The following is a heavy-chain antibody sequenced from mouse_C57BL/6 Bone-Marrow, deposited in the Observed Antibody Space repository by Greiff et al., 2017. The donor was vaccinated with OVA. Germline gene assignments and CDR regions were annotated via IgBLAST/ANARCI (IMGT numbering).Heavy chain of an antibody. CDR3: ARRRLSWYFDV. CDR2: IDPSDSET. CDR1: GYTFTSYW. V-gene: IGHV1-52*01. D-gene: IGHD2-2*01. J-gene: IGHJ1*03. Sequence: QVHVKQPGAELVRPGSSVKLSCKASGYTFTSYWMHWVKQRPIQGLEWIGNIDPSDSETHYNQKFKDKATLTVDKSSSTAYMQLSSLTSEDSAVYYCARRRLSWYFDVWGTGTTVTVSS.